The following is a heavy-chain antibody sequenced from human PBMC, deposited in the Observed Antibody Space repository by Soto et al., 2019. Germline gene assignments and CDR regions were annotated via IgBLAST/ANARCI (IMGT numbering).Heavy chain of an antibody. CDR1: GFTFSSYS. V-gene: IGHV3-21*01. J-gene: IGHJ4*02. CDR3: ARALPTLTYGDYVLEY. Sequence: EVQLVESGGGLVKPGGSLRLSCAASGFTFSSYSMNWVRQAPGKGLEWVSSISSSSSYIYYADSVKGRFTISRDNAKNSLYLQMNSLRAEDTAVYYCARALPTLTYGDYVLEYWGQGTLVTVSS. CDR2: ISSSSSYI. D-gene: IGHD4-17*01.